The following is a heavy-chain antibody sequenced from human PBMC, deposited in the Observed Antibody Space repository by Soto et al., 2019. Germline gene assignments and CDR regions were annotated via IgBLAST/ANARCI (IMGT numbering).Heavy chain of an antibody. D-gene: IGHD2-21*02. V-gene: IGHV4-59*01. Sequence: PSETLSLTCTVSGGSISGYYWSWLRQPPGKGLEYIGYSYYSGATNYNPSLQSRLTISVDTSKNQFSMKLNSVTAADTAVYYCARDPSIVVVTGRLYYYYGMDVWGQGTTVTVSS. CDR3: ARDPSIVVVTGRLYYYYGMDV. CDR1: GGSISGYY. J-gene: IGHJ6*02. CDR2: SYYSGAT.